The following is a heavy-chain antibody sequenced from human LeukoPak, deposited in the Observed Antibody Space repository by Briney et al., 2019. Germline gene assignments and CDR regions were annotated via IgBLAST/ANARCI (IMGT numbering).Heavy chain of an antibody. V-gene: IGHV3-48*03. CDR3: AKGSGSYTSADY. J-gene: IGHJ4*02. CDR1: GFTFSSYE. CDR2: ISSSGSTI. Sequence: GGSLRLSCAASGFTFSSYEMNWVRQAPGKGLEWVSYISSSGSTIYYADSVKGRFTISRDNSKNTLYLQMNSLRAEDTAVYYCAKGSGSYTSADYWGQGTLVTVSS. D-gene: IGHD1-26*01.